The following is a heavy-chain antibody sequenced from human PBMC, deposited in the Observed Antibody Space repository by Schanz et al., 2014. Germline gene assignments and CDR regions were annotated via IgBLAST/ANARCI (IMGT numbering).Heavy chain of an antibody. Sequence: QVQLVQSGAEVKKPGSSVKVSCKASGGTFSSFGINWVRQAPGQGLEWMGMINPSGGSTTYAQKFQGRVTMTRDTSTSTVYMELSSLRSEDTAVYYCARGYGDSPTDFWGQGTLVTVSS. J-gene: IGHJ4*02. CDR2: INPSGGST. V-gene: IGHV1-46*01. CDR1: GGTFSSFG. CDR3: ARGYGDSPTDF. D-gene: IGHD4-17*01.